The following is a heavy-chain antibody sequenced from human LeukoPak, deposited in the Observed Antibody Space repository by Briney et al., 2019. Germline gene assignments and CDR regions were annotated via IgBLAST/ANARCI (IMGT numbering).Heavy chain of an antibody. CDR1: GFTFSSHW. D-gene: IGHD2-21*02. Sequence: GGSLRLSCAASGFTFSSHWMHWVRQAPGKGLVWVSRINSDGSSTTYADSVKGRFTISRDNAKNTLYLQMNSLRAEDMAVYYCARTASCGGDCSSSYLQHWGQGTLVTVSS. J-gene: IGHJ1*01. V-gene: IGHV3-74*01. CDR3: ARTASCGGDCSSSYLQH. CDR2: INSDGSST.